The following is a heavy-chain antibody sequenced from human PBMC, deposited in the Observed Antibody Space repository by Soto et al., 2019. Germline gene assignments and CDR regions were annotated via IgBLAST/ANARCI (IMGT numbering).Heavy chain of an antibody. D-gene: IGHD3-10*01. CDR2: IYYSGST. CDR1: GGSISSSSYY. CDR3: ARHVSNTMVRGVIGALDY. V-gene: IGHV4-39*01. Sequence: PSETLSLTCTVSGGSISSSSYYWGWIRQPPGQGLEWVGSIYYSGSTYYNPSLKSRVTISVDTSKNQFSLKLSSVTAADTAVYYCARHVSNTMVRGVIGALDYWGQVTLVTVSS. J-gene: IGHJ4*02.